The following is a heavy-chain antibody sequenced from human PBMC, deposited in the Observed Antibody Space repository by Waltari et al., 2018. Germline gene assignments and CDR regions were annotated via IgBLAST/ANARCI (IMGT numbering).Heavy chain of an antibody. Sequence: EVQLVESGGGLVQPGGSLRLSCAAYGFNFSIYWMTWVRQAPGKGVEWVANIKQDGSEKNYVDSVKGRFTISRDNAKNSLYLQMNSLRAEDTAEYYCARDLFGEAGTWNWGQGTMVTVSS. D-gene: IGHD3-10*01. V-gene: IGHV3-7*03. CDR3: ARDLFGEAGTWN. J-gene: IGHJ4*02. CDR1: GFNFSIYW. CDR2: IKQDGSEK.